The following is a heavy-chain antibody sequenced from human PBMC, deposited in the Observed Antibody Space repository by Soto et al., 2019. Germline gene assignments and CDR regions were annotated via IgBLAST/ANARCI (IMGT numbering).Heavy chain of an antibody. D-gene: IGHD3-3*01. CDR1: GYTFTSAW. CDR2: IDPSESYT. Sequence: HGASLKISYKASGYTFTSAWISWVRQVPGKGLEWLGRIDPSESYTHYNPSFQGHVTISTDKSISTAYLQWSSLKASDTAIYYCGRIQAVFDLWSGYPAIDYWGQGTLVTVSS. J-gene: IGHJ4*02. CDR3: GRIQAVFDLWSGYPAIDY. V-gene: IGHV5-10-1*01.